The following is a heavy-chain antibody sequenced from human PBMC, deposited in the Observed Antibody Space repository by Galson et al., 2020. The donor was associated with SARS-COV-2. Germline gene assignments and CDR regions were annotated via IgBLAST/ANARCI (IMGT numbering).Heavy chain of an antibody. CDR1: GDSISSDIAA. J-gene: IGHJ4*02. Sequence: SQTLSLTCAISGDSISSDIAAWNWIRQSPSRGLEWLGRTFYRSKWYNGYAVTVRSRITINPDTSKNQFSLQLTSVTPEDTAVYYCARNCGNGTAGCDYWGQGTLVTVSS. CDR2: TFYRSKWYN. CDR3: ARNCGNGTAGCDY. D-gene: IGHD1-1*01. V-gene: IGHV6-1*01.